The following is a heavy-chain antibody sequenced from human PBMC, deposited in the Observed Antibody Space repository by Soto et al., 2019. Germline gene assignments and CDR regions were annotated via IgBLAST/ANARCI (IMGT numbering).Heavy chain of an antibody. CDR1: GGTFSSYA. Sequence: QVQLVQSGAEVKKPGSSVKVSCKASGGTFSSYAISWVRQAPGQGLEWMGGIIPLFGTANYAQKFQGRVTITADESTSTAYMELISLRSEETAVYYCARSREQLVCNVDYWGQGTLVTVSS. V-gene: IGHV1-69*01. D-gene: IGHD6-6*01. J-gene: IGHJ4*02. CDR3: ARSREQLVCNVDY. CDR2: IIPLFGTA.